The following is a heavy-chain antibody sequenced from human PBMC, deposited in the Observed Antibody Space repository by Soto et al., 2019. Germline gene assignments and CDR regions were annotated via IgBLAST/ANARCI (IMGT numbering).Heavy chain of an antibody. CDR2: ISSSSSTI. J-gene: IGHJ6*02. Sequence: EVQLVESGGGLVQPGGSLRLSCAASGFTFSSYSMNWVRQAPGKGLEWVSYISSSSSTIYYADSVKGRFAISRDNAKNSLYLQMNSLRAEDTAVYYCARDRSYYDILPGEYYYYYGMDVWGQGTRVTVS. V-gene: IGHV3-48*01. D-gene: IGHD3-9*01. CDR1: GFTFSSYS. CDR3: ARDRSYYDILPGEYYYYYGMDV.